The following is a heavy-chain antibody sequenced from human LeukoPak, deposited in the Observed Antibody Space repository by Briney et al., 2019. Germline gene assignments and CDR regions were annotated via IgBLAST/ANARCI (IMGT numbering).Heavy chain of an antibody. CDR2: IYSGGST. D-gene: IGHD2-21*01. CDR3: VRGDWYFES. CDR1: GFTVSSNY. V-gene: IGHV3-66*01. J-gene: IGHJ4*02. Sequence: GGSLRLSCAASGFTVSSNYMSWVRQAPGKGLEWVSVIYSGGSTYYADSVKGRFTISRDNSKNTLYLQMSSLRPQDTAVYFCVRGDWYFESWGQGTLVTVSS.